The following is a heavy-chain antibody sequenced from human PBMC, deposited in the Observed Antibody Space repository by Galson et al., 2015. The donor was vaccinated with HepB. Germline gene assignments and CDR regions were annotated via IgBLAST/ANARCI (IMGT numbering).Heavy chain of an antibody. V-gene: IGHV3-48*01. Sequence: SLRLSCAASGFTFSSYSMNWVRQAPGKGLEWVSYISSSSSTIYYADSVKGRFTISRDNAKNSLYLQMNSLRAEDTAVYYCARDLAGCSSTSCTLNWFDPWGQGTLVTVSS. CDR3: ARDLAGCSSTSCTLNWFDP. CDR1: GFTFSSYS. CDR2: ISSSSSTI. D-gene: IGHD2-2*01. J-gene: IGHJ5*02.